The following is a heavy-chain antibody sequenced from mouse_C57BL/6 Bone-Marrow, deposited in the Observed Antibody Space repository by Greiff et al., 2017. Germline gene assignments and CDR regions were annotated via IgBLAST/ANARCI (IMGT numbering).Heavy chain of an antibody. D-gene: IGHD2-3*01. CDR1: GYSITSDY. CDR2: ISHSGST. CDR3: ARYGYYGYWYFDV. Sequence: EVQGVESGPGLAKPSQTLSLTCSATGYSITSDYWNWIRKFPGNKLEYMGYISHSGSTYYYPSLKSRISITRDTSKNQYYLQMNSVTTEDTATYCYARYGYYGYWYFDVWGTGTTVTVSS. J-gene: IGHJ1*03. V-gene: IGHV3-8*01.